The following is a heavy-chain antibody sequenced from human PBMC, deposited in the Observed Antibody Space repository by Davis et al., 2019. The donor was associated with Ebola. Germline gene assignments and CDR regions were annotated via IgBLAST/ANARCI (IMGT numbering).Heavy chain of an antibody. J-gene: IGHJ6*02. CDR1: GFTFSSYE. CDR2: ISSSGSTI. Sequence: GGSLRLSCAASGFTFSSYEMNWVRQAPGKGLEWVSYISSSGSTIYYADSVKGRFTISRDNAKNTLYLQMNSLTADDTAVYYCVRDPGVLRFLEWSAYYNMDIWGQGTTVTVSS. D-gene: IGHD3-3*01. CDR3: VRDPGVLRFLEWSAYYNMDI. V-gene: IGHV3-48*03.